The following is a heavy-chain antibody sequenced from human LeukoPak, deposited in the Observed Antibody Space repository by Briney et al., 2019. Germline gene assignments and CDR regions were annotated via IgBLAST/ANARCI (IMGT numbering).Heavy chain of an antibody. CDR1: GGSISSYY. J-gene: IGHJ3*02. CDR2: IYYSGST. Sequence: SETLSLTCTVSGGSISSYYWSWIRQPPGEGLEWIGYIYYSGSTNYNPSLKSRVTISVDTSKNQFSLKLSSVTAADTAVYYCARVKWELLGAFDIWGQGTMVTVSS. CDR3: ARVKWELLGAFDI. V-gene: IGHV4-59*01. D-gene: IGHD1-26*01.